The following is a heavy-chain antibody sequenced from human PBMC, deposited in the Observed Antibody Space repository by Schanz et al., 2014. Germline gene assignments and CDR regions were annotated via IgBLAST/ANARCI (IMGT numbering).Heavy chain of an antibody. D-gene: IGHD2-21*01. Sequence: QVQLVQSGAEVKKPGASVKVSCKASGYTFTSYGINWVRQAPGQGLEWMGWISAYNGNTNYAQKLQGRVTMTTDTSTSTAYMELNSLNSDDTAVYYCARDRLECGAECYSVEVFEIWGQGTLVIVSS. J-gene: IGHJ4*02. CDR2: ISAYNGNT. CDR3: ARDRLECGAECYSVEVFEI. V-gene: IGHV1-18*01. CDR1: GYTFTSYG.